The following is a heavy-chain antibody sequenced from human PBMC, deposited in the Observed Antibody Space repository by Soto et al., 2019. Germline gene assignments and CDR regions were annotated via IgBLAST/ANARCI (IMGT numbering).Heavy chain of an antibody. J-gene: IGHJ5*02. V-gene: IGHV1-24*01. D-gene: IGHD3-3*01. CDR3: ARYDFWRGDQTKNNWFDP. CDR1: GYTLTELS. Sequence: GASVKVSCKVSGYTLTELSMHWVRQAPGKGLEWMGGFDPEDGETIYAQKFQGRVTMTEDTSTDTAYMELSSLRSEDTAVYYCARYDFWRGDQTKNNWFDPWGQGTLVTVSS. CDR2: FDPEDGET.